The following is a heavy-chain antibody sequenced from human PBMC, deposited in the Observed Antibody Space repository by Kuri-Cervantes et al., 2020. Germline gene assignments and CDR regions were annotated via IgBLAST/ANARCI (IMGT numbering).Heavy chain of an antibody. CDR3: ARDVGLDSSAHAY. CDR1: GYTFTGYY. V-gene: IGHV1/OR15-3*02. J-gene: IGHJ4*02. CDR2: INSGNVNT. Sequence: ASVKVSCKASGYTFTGYYMYWVRQAPGQGLEWMGWINSGNVNTTYSQKFRGRVTLTRDTPASTMYMELSSLRSEDTAVYYCARDVGLDSSAHAYWGQGTRVTVSS. D-gene: IGHD3-22*01.